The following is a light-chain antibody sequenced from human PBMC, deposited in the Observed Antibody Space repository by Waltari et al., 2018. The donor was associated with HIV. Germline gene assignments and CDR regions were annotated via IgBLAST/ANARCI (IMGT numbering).Light chain of an antibody. Sequence: DILVTQSPVSLAVSLGERATINCKSSQSLTHYSNYNNYLAWYQQKPGQPPKLLIYWASTRAAGVPDRFNGSGSGTDFSLTITSLQAEDVAVYYCQQYSSPPRTFGQGTKVEIK. CDR3: QQYSSPPRT. J-gene: IGKJ1*01. V-gene: IGKV4-1*01. CDR1: QSLTHYSNYNNY. CDR2: WAS.